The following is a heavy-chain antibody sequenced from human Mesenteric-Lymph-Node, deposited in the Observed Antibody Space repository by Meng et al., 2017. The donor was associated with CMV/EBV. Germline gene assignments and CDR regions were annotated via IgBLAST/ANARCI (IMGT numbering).Heavy chain of an antibody. Sequence: GGSLRLSCAASGFTFSSYEMNWVRQAPGKGLEWVSYISSSGSTIYYADSVKGRFTISRDNSKNTLYLQMNSLRTEDTSVYYCAKDDSSSWYYFDYWGQGTLVTVSS. D-gene: IGHD6-13*01. CDR2: ISSSGSTI. CDR3: AKDDSSSWYYFDY. CDR1: GFTFSSYE. J-gene: IGHJ4*02. V-gene: IGHV3-48*03.